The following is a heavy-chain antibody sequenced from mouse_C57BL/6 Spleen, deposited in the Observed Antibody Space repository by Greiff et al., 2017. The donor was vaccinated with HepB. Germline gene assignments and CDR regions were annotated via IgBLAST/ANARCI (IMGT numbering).Heavy chain of an antibody. CDR1: GYTFTGYW. V-gene: IGHV1-9*01. D-gene: IGHD1-1*02. CDR3: ARRGRTRTMGPTGVAY. CDR2: ILPGSGST. Sequence: QVHVKQSGAELMKPGASVKLSCKATGYTFTGYWIEWVKQRPGHGLEWIGEILPGSGSTNYNEKFKGKATFTADTSSNTAYMQLSSLTTEDSAIYNCARRGRTRTMGPTGVAYWGQGALVTVSA. J-gene: IGHJ3*01.